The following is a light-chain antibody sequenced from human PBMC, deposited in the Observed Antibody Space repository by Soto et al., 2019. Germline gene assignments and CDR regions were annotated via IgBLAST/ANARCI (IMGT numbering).Light chain of an antibody. CDR1: TRDNGTSGY. CDR2: AVS. J-gene: IGLJ1*01. Sequence: QSVPSSPAAMTWTPYQSHTISHTATTRDNGTSGYASWYQQHAGKAPKLIIYAVSHRPSGVSNRLPVSKSGNTASPTISWLHAEDEADFCCCSTTVIITLLFATGPKATVL. V-gene: IGLV2-14*01. CDR3: CSTTVIITLL.